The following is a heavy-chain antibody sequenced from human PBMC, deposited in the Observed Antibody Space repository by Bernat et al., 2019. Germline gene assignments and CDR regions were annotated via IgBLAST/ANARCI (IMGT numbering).Heavy chain of an antibody. CDR3: AGGDSSSNYYMAV. V-gene: IGHV3-53*01. CDR1: GFTVSNNY. CDR2: IYSGGST. J-gene: IGHJ6*03. D-gene: IGHD3-22*01. Sequence: EVQLVESGGGLIQPGGSLRLSCAASGFTVSNNYMSWVRQAPGKGLEWVSVIYSGGSTYYADSVKGRFTISRDNSKNTLYFQMNSLRAEDTAVYYCAGGDSSSNYYMAVWGKGTTITVSS.